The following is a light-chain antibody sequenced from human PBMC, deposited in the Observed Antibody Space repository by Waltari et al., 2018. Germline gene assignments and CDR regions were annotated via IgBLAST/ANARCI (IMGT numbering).Light chain of an antibody. V-gene: IGLV2-14*03. Sequence: QSALTQIASVAGSPGQSITISCTGTISDVGDHNYVSWYQQHPGKLPKLLIYDVISRPSGVSTRFSGSKSGNTASLTISGLQAEDEADYYCSAYTRGVVFGGGTQLTVL. CDR2: DVI. CDR1: ISDVGDHNY. J-gene: IGLJ2*01. CDR3: SAYTRGVV.